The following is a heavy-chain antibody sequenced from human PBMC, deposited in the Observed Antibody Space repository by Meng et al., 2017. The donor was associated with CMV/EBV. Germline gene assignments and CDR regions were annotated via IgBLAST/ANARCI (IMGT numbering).Heavy chain of an antibody. D-gene: IGHD3-3*01. CDR1: GGSFSGYY. V-gene: IGHV4-34*01. J-gene: IGHJ5*02. CDR2: INHSGST. CDR3: ARGSRRLPRFNWFDP. Sequence: VQLPQWGAGLLKPSETLSLTWAVYGGSFSGYYWSWIRQPPGKGLEWIGEINHSGSTNYNPSLKSRVTISVDTSKNQFSLKLSSVTAADTAVYYCARGSRRLPRFNWFDPWGQGTLVTVSS.